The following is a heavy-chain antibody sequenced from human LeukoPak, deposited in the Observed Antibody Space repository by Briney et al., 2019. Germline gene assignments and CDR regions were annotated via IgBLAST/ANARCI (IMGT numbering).Heavy chain of an antibody. CDR3: ARDYDGSGYAGVG. Sequence: PGGSLRLSCAASGFTFSSYEMNWVRQAPGQGIEWVSYISSSGSTIYYADSVKGRFTISRDNAKNSLYLQMNSLRAEDTAIYYCARDYDGSGYAGVGWGQGTLVTVSS. CDR1: GFTFSSYE. J-gene: IGHJ4*02. CDR2: ISSSGSTI. D-gene: IGHD3-22*01. V-gene: IGHV3-48*03.